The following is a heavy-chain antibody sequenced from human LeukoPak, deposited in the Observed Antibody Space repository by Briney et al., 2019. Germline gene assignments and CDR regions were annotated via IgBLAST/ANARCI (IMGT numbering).Heavy chain of an antibody. D-gene: IGHD6-13*01. Sequence: VASVKVSCKASGGTFSSYAINWVRQATGQGLEWMGWMNPNSGNTGYAQKFQGRVTMTRNTSISTAYMELSSLRSEDTAVYYCASVSSWYAPFDYWGQGTLVTVSS. J-gene: IGHJ4*02. CDR1: GGTFSSYA. CDR3: ASVSSWYAPFDY. CDR2: MNPNSGNT. V-gene: IGHV1-8*02.